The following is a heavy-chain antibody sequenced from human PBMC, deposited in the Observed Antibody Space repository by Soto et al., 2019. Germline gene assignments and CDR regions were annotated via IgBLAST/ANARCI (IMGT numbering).Heavy chain of an antibody. Sequence: EMQLVESGGGLVQPGGSLRLTCVASGLSFSYYHMDWVRQAPGKGLEWIGRARNDPNDRTREYAASVRGRFTTSRDDSKNSFYLQMNSLKTEDTAIYYCASSRPGGIFLFWGQGTLVTVSS. J-gene: IGHJ4*02. CDR2: ARNDPNDRTR. V-gene: IGHV3-72*01. CDR3: ASSRPGGIFLF. CDR1: GLSFSYYH.